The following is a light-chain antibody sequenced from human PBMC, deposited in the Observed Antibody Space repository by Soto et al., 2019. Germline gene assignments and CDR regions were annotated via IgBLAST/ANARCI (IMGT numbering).Light chain of an antibody. Sequence: QSVLTRPPSVSGAPGQRVTSSCTGGASNIGANYDVHWYQQLPGTAPKLLIYGTSNRPSGVPDRFSGSKSGTSASLAITGLQAEDEAHYFCQSYDFTLGAFWVFGGGTK. J-gene: IGLJ3*02. CDR2: GTS. CDR3: QSYDFTLGAFWV. CDR1: ASNIGANYD. V-gene: IGLV1-40*01.